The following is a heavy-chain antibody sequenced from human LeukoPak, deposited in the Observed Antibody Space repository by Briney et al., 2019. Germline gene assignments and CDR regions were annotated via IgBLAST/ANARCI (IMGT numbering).Heavy chain of an antibody. V-gene: IGHV4-38-2*02. D-gene: IGHD6-6*01. J-gene: IGHJ6*03. CDR1: GYSISSGYY. CDR2: IYHSGST. CDR3: AGVSSSSGRYYYYYMDV. Sequence: SETLSLTCTVSGYSISSGYYWGWIRQPPGKGLEWIGRIYHSGSTYYNPSLKSRVTISVDTSKTQFSLKLSSGTAADTAVYYCAGVSSSSGRYYYYYMDVWGKGTTVTVSS.